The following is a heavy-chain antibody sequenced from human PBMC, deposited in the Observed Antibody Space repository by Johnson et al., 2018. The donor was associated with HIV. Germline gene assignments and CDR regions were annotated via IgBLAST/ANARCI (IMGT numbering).Heavy chain of an antibody. CDR2: LYRVGCT. Sequence: VQLVESGGGLIQPGGSLRLSCAASGFTVSSNYMSWVRQAPGKGLEWVSVLYRVGCTYSSDSVKGRFTTSRDNSQNPMYLEMNSMKADDTAVYYCARVSNPQYCSSTSCSGWDGAFDIWGQGTMVTVSS. CDR1: GFTVSSNY. D-gene: IGHD2-2*01. V-gene: IGHV3-53*01. J-gene: IGHJ3*02. CDR3: ARVSNPQYCSSTSCSGWDGAFDI.